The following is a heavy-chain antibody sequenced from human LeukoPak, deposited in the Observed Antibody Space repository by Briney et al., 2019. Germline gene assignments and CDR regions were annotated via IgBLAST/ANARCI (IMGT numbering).Heavy chain of an antibody. CDR2: MSGSGDTT. D-gene: IGHD3-22*01. CDR3: AKDHVGIAMIVVVLDS. Sequence: GGSLRLSCAASGFDFNDFAMTWVRQAPGKGLEWVSSMSGSGDTTQYAPSVKGRFTISRDNAKKTLYLEMNSLRVEDTAIYYCAKDHVGIAMIVVVLDSWGQGTLVTVSS. V-gene: IGHV3-23*01. CDR1: GFDFNDFA. J-gene: IGHJ4*02.